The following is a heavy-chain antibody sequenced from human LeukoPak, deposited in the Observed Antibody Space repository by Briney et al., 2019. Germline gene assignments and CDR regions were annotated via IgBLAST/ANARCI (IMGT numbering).Heavy chain of an antibody. CDR3: ARRGAGYCSGGRCYRNWFDS. J-gene: IGHJ5*01. Sequence: ASVKVSCKASGYTFTSYDINWVRQATGQGLEWMGWMNPNSGNTGYAQRFQGRVTMTRNTSISTAYMELSSLRSEDTAVYFCARRGAGYCSGGRCYRNWFDSWGQGTLVTVSS. CDR2: MNPNSGNT. D-gene: IGHD2-15*01. CDR1: GYTFTSYD. V-gene: IGHV1-8*01.